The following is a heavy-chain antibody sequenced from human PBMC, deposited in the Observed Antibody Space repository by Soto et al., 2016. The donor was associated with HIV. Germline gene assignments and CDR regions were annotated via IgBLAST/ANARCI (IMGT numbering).Heavy chain of an antibody. CDR1: GFTFSSYA. V-gene: IGHV3-23*01. J-gene: IGHJ4*02. Sequence: EVQLLESGGGLVQPGGSLRLSCVASGFTFSSYAMSWVRQAPGTGLEWVSSISGSGGNTYYGDSVKGRFTISRDNSENTLYLQMNSLRVEDTAIYYCTTDRWGHYWGQGTLVTVSS. D-gene: IGHD3-16*01. CDR3: TTDRWGHY. CDR2: ISGSGGNT.